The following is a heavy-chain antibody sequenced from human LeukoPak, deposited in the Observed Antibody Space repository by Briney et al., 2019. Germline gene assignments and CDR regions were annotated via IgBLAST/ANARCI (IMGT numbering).Heavy chain of an antibody. CDR2: INWNGGST. CDR1: GFTFDDYG. D-gene: IGHD7-27*01. J-gene: IGHJ6*03. Sequence: GGSLRLSCAASGFTFDDYGMSWVRQAPGKGLEWVSGINWNGGSTGYADSVKGRFTISRDNAKNSLYLQMNSLRAEDAALYYCARVGVLGYMDVWGKGTTVTVSS. CDR3: ARVGVLGYMDV. V-gene: IGHV3-20*04.